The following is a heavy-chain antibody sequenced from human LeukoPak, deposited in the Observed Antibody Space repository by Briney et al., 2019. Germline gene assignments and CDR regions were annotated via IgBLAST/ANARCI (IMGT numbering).Heavy chain of an antibody. J-gene: IGHJ6*03. Sequence: SETLSLTCTVSGGSISSSSYYWGWIRQPPGKGLEWIGYIYYSGSTNYNPSLKSRVTISVDTSKNQFSLKLSSVTAADTAVYYCARGIAYYYYMDVWGKGTTVTISS. CDR1: GGSISSSSYY. CDR2: IYYSGST. CDR3: ARGIAYYYYMDV. V-gene: IGHV4-61*05.